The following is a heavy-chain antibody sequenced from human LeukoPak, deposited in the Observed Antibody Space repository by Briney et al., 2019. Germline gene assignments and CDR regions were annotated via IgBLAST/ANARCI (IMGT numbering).Heavy chain of an antibody. D-gene: IGHD2-15*01. CDR3: ARWINCSGGSCSYYFDY. CDR1: GFTFSSYE. V-gene: IGHV4-34*01. Sequence: GSLRLSCAASGFTFSSYEMNWVRQPPGKGLEWIGEINHSGSTNYNPSLKSRVTISVDTSKNQFSLKLSSVTAADTAVYYCARWINCSGGSCSYYFDYWGQGTLVTVSS. J-gene: IGHJ4*02. CDR2: INHSGST.